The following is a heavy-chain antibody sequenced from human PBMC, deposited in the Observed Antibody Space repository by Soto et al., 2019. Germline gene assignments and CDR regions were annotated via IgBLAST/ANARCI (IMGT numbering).Heavy chain of an antibody. CDR2: IIPIFGTA. CDR1: GGTFSSYA. J-gene: IGHJ5*02. CDR3: AVKQQLPHTTATGKKGWFDP. D-gene: IGHD6-13*01. Sequence: QVQLVQSGAEVKKPGSSVKVSCKASGGTFSSYAISWVRQAPGQGLEWMGGIIPIFGTANYAQKFQGRVTITADESTSTAYMELSSLRSEDTAVYYWAVKQQLPHTTATGKKGWFDPWGQGTLVTVSS. V-gene: IGHV1-69*01.